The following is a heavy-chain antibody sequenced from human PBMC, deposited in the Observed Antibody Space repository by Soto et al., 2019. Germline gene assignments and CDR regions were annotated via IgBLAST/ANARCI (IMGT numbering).Heavy chain of an antibody. CDR3: AKGGNIAVVVADYGMDV. CDR1: GYTFSNYA. J-gene: IGHJ6*02. CDR2: INAGNGNT. D-gene: IGHD2-15*01. V-gene: IGHV1-3*01. Sequence: QVHLVQSGAEVKKPGASMKVSCKASGYTFSNYAMHWVRQAPGQRLEWMGWINAGNGNTKYSQKFQDSNTITRDTSASTAYMELSSLRSEDTAVYYCAKGGNIAVVVADYGMDVWGQGTTVTVSS.